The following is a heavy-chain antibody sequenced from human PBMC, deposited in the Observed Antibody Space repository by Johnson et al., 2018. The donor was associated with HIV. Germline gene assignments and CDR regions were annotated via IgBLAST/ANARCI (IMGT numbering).Heavy chain of an antibody. D-gene: IGHD3-10*01. V-gene: IGHV3-23*04. CDR1: GFTFSNYA. CDR3: ATLWFGEVSVYDAFDV. CDR2: IRGCGGAV. J-gene: IGHJ3*01. Sequence: VQLVESGGGFVQPGGSLRLSCAASGFTFSNYAMGWVRQAPVQGLEWVSSIRGCGGAVYFADSVKGRFTISRDNSKNTMYLQMNSLRPEDSAVYYCATLWFGEVSVYDAFDVWGQGTMVTVSS.